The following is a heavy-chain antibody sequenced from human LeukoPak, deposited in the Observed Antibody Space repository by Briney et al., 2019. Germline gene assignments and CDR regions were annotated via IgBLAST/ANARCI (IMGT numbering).Heavy chain of an antibody. Sequence: PSETLSLTCTVSGGSISGYYWSWIRQPPGKGLERIGYISYSGSTNYNPSLKSRVTISADTSKNQFSLKLSSVIAADTAVYYCARVVVRGGIDYWGQGTLVTVSS. CDR3: ARVVVRGGIDY. J-gene: IGHJ4*02. D-gene: IGHD3-10*01. CDR2: ISYSGST. V-gene: IGHV4-59*01. CDR1: GGSISGYY.